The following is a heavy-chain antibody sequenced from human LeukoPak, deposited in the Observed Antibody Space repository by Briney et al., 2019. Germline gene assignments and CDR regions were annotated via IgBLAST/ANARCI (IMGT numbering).Heavy chain of an antibody. V-gene: IGHV1-69*06. D-gene: IGHD1-26*01. CDR2: IIPIFGTA. Sequence: GASVKVSCKASGGTFSSYAISWVRQAPGQGLEWMGGIIPIFGTANYAQKFQGRVTITADKSTSTAYMELSSLRSEDTAVYYCARDAWEDFYYYYMDVWGKGTTVTVSS. CDR3: ARDAWEDFYYYYMDV. CDR1: GGTFSSYA. J-gene: IGHJ6*03.